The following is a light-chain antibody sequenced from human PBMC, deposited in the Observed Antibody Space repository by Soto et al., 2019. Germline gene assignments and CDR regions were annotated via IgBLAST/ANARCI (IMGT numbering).Light chain of an antibody. V-gene: IGKV1-5*01. CDR2: DAS. CDR3: QQYKSSYT. CDR1: QSISGW. J-gene: IGKJ2*01. Sequence: DIQMTQSPSTLSASVGHRVTITCRASQSISGWLAWYQQKPGKAPKLLIYDASKLKNGVPSRFSGSESGTEFTITISSLQPDDVATYYCQQYKSSYTFGQGTKLEIK.